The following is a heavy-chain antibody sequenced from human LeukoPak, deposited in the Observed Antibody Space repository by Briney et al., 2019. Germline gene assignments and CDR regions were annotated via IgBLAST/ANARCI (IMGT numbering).Heavy chain of an antibody. D-gene: IGHD3-10*01. V-gene: IGHV3-11*01. J-gene: IGHJ6*03. CDR1: GFTFSDYY. CDR3: AREYYGSGGYYTPHNYYYMDV. CDR2: ISSSGSTI. Sequence: GGSLRLSCAASGFTFSDYYMSWIRQAPGKGLEWVSYISSSGSTIYYADSVKGRFTISRDNAKNSLYLQMNSLRAEDTAVYYCAREYYGSGGYYTPHNYYYMDVWGKGTTVTVSS.